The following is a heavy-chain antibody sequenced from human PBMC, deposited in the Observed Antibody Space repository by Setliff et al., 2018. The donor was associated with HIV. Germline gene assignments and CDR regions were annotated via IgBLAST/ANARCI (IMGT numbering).Heavy chain of an antibody. CDR3: ARTLLTHYNFWSGYYSYDAFDI. CDR2: IYYSGST. V-gene: IGHV4-31*02. Sequence: NPSETLSLTCTVSGGSISSGGYYWSWIRQHPGKGLEWIGYIYYSGSTYYNPSLKSRVTISVDTSKNQFSLKLSSVTAADTAVYYCARTLLTHYNFWSGYYSYDAFDIWGQGTMVTVSS. J-gene: IGHJ3*02. CDR1: GGSISSGGYY. D-gene: IGHD3-3*01.